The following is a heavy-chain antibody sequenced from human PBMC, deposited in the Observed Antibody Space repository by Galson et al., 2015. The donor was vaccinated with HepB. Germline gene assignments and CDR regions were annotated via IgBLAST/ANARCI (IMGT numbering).Heavy chain of an antibody. D-gene: IGHD4-23*01. V-gene: IGHV4-59*01. CDR1: GASISDYY. J-gene: IGHJ4*02. Sequence: ETLSLTCTVSGASISDYYWSWVRQPPGKRLEWIGYLYSSGSTSYNPSLRSRVTISVDTSKNQLSLKLDSVTTADTAVYFCAREAPPGGVNSPRYFDHWGQGTLVTASS. CDR3: AREAPPGGVNSPRYFDH. CDR2: LYSSGST.